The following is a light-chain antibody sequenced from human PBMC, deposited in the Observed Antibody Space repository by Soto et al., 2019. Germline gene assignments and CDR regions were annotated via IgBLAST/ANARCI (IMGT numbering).Light chain of an antibody. V-gene: IGLV2-8*02. CDR1: SSDVGGYNY. J-gene: IGLJ2*01. CDR3: SSYGGSNSLV. CDR2: EVS. Sequence: QSALTQPPSASRSPGQSVTISCTATSSDVGGYNYVSWYQQHPGKVPKLMIYEVSKRPSGVPDRFSGSKSGNTASLTVSGLQAEDEADYYCSSYGGSNSLVFGGGTKLTVL.